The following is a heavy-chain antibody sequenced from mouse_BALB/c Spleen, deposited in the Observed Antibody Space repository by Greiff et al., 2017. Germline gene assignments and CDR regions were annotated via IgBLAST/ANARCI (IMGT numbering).Heavy chain of an antibody. CDR1: GYTFSSYW. J-gene: IGHJ2*01. D-gene: IGHD1-1*01. CDR3: ARVHYGSLYYFDY. CDR2: ILPGSGST. V-gene: IGHV1-9*01. Sequence: QVQLQQSGAELMKPGASVKISCKATGYTFSSYWIEWVKQRPGHGLEWIGEILPGSGSTNYNEKFKGKATFTADTSSNTAYMQLSSLTSEDSAVYYCARVHYGSLYYFDYWGQGTTLTVSS.